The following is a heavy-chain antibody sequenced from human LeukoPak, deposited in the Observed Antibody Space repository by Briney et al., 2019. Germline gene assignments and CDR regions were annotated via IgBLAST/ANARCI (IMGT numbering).Heavy chain of an antibody. CDR2: ISGSGGST. Sequence: LAGGSLRLSCAASGFTFSSYSMSWVRQAPGKGLEWVSAISGSGGSTYYADSVKGRFTISRDNSTNTLYLQMTSLRAEETAVYYCAKDPSTYYYGSGSYDYFDYWGQGILVTVSS. J-gene: IGHJ4*02. D-gene: IGHD3-10*01. CDR3: AKDPSTYYYGSGSYDYFDY. CDR1: GFTFSSYS. V-gene: IGHV3-23*01.